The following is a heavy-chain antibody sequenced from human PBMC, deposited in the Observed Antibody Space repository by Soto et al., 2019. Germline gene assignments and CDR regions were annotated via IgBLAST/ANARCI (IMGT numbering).Heavy chain of an antibody. CDR3: ARLQLVLDY. V-gene: IGHV3-30-3*01. D-gene: IGHD6-6*01. J-gene: IGHJ4*02. CDR1: GFTFSMYA. Sequence: QVQLVQSGGGVVQPGRSLRLSCAASGFTFSMYAMHWVRQAPGKGLEWLAVTSYDGSNNDYADAVKGRFTISRDNTKNRLLLQMNSLRPEDTAIYYCARLQLVLDYWGQGTLVTVSS. CDR2: TSYDGSNN.